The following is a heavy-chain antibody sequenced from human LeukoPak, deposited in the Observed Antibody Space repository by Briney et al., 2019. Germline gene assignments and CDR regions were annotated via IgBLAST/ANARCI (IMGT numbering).Heavy chain of an antibody. CDR2: IYYSGST. V-gene: IGHV4-59*01. J-gene: IGHJ4*02. CDR3: ARERISYSSGWSPTSNYYFDY. Sequence: ETLSLTCTVSGDSMSSYYWSWIRQPPGKGLEWIGYIYYSGSTNYNPSLKSRVTISVDTSKNQFSLRLSSVTAADTAVYYCARERISYSSGWSPTSNYYFDYWGQGTVATVSS. CDR1: GDSMSSYY. D-gene: IGHD6-13*01.